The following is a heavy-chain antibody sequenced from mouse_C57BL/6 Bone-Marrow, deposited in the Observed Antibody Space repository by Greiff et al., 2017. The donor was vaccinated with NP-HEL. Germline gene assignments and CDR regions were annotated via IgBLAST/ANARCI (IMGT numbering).Heavy chain of an antibody. Sequence: EVQLQQSGPELVKPGASVKISCKASGYTFTDYYMNWVKQSHGKSLEWIGDINPNNGGNSSPQKFKGKATLTVDKSSSTAYMELRSLTSEDSAVYYCARATYYDYDGAMDFWGQGTSVTVSS. V-gene: IGHV1-26*01. CDR1: GYTFTDYY. CDR2: INPNNGGN. CDR3: ARATYYDYDGAMDF. J-gene: IGHJ4*01. D-gene: IGHD2-4*01.